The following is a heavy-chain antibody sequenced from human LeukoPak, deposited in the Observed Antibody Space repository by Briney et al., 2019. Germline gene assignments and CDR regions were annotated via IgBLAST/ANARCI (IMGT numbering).Heavy chain of an antibody. D-gene: IGHD6-19*01. Sequence: PGGSLRLSCAASGFTFSIYAMSWVRQAPGKGLQWVSSITSRGESTWYVDSVKGRFAITRDNSENTLYLQMHSLRAEDTAVYYCAKQSVAGNVYYFDYWGQGTLVTVSS. V-gene: IGHV3-23*01. CDR2: ITSRGEST. CDR3: AKQSVAGNVYYFDY. CDR1: GFTFSIYA. J-gene: IGHJ4*02.